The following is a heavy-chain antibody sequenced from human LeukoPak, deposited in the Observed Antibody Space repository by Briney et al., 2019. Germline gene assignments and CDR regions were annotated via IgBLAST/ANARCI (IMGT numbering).Heavy chain of an antibody. V-gene: IGHV4-31*03. Sequence: SETLSLTCTVPGGSISSGGYYWSWIRQHPGKGLEWIGYIYYSGSTYYNPSLKSRVTISVDTSKNQFSLKLSSVTAADTAVYYCARDPPQRGTAAGSYWGQGTLVTVSS. CDR2: IYYSGST. CDR1: GGSISSGGYY. J-gene: IGHJ4*02. D-gene: IGHD6-13*01. CDR3: ARDPPQRGTAAGSY.